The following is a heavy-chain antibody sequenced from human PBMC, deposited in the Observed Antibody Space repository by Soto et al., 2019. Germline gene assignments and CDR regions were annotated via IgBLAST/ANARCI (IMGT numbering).Heavy chain of an antibody. J-gene: IGHJ6*02. V-gene: IGHV3-30-3*01. D-gene: IGHD2-2*01. CDR1: GFTFSGYA. CDR3: ASPACXSTSCYGSLNYYYGMDV. CDR2: ISYDGSNK. Sequence: GGSLRLSCAASGFTFSGYAMHWVRQATGKGLEGVAVISYDGSNKYYADSVKGRFTISRDNSKNTLYLQMNSLRAEDKAVYYCASPACXSTSCYGSLNYYYGMDVWGPGTTVTVSS.